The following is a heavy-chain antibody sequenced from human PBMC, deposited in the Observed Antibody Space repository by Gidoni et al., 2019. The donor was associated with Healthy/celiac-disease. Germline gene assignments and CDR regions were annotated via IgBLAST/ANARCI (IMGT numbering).Heavy chain of an antibody. V-gene: IGHV3-21*01. CDR3: ARDPRGYCSSTSCYRSYFDY. CDR1: GFTFSSYR. J-gene: IGHJ4*02. D-gene: IGHD2-2*02. CDR2: ISSSSSYI. Sequence: EVQLVESGGGLVTPGGSLRLSCAASGFTFSSYRMHRVRQAQGKGLEWVSSISSSSSYIYYADSVKGRFTISRDNAKNSLYLQMNSLRAEDTAVYYCARDPRGYCSSTSCYRSYFDYWGQGTLVTVSS.